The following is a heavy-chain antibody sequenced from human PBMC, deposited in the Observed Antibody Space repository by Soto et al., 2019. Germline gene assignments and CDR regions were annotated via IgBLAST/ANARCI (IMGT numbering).Heavy chain of an antibody. CDR3: ARADERFMVTYLDY. V-gene: IGHV3-33*01. J-gene: IGHJ4*02. D-gene: IGHD5-18*01. CDR1: GFTFSSYG. Sequence: GVSLRLYCAASGFTFSSYGMHWVRQAPGKGLEWVAVIWYDGSNKYYADSVKGRFTISRDNFKNTLYLQMNSLRAENTSVYYCARADERFMVTYLDYWGQGTLVTVSS. CDR2: IWYDGSNK.